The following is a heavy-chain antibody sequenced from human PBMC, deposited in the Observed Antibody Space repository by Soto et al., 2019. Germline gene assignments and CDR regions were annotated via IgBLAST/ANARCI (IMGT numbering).Heavy chain of an antibody. Sequence: QAQLMQSGAEVKKPGSSVKVSCKASGGTFSGYAINWVRQAPGQGLEWMGGIIPLLGITDYGQKFQGRITMAADDSTGTAYMDLRGLRSEDTAVYYCARDPRSITGTTSSEDVQHWGQGTLVSVSS. CDR2: IIPLLGIT. V-gene: IGHV1-69*01. CDR1: GGTFSGYA. CDR3: ARDPRSITGTTSSEDVQH. J-gene: IGHJ1*01. D-gene: IGHD1-20*01.